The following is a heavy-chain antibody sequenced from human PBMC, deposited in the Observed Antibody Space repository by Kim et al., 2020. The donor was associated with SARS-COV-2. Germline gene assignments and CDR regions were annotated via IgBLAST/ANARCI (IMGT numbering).Heavy chain of an antibody. V-gene: IGHV3-53*01. J-gene: IGHJ3*02. Sequence: GGSLRLSCAASGFTVSSNYMSWVRQAPGKGLEWVSVIYSGGSTYYADSVKGRFTISRDNSKNTLYLQMNSLRAEDTAVYYCARDSKYYDFWSGYSRGAFDIWGQGTMVTVSS. CDR2: IYSGGST. D-gene: IGHD3-3*01. CDR3: ARDSKYYDFWSGYSRGAFDI. CDR1: GFTVSSNY.